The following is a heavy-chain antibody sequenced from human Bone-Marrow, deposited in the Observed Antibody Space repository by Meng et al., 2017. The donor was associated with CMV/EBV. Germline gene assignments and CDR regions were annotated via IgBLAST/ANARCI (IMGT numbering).Heavy chain of an antibody. J-gene: IGHJ3*02. CDR3: ARPSSGWMYDAFDI. CDR2: IYSGGNT. CDR1: GFTVSSNY. Sequence: GESLKISCAASGFTVSSNYMSWVRQAPGKGMEWVSVIYSGGNTYYTDSVKGRFTISRDNSKNTLYLQMNSLRAEDTAVYYCARPSSGWMYDAFDIWDQGTMVTVSS. D-gene: IGHD6-19*01. V-gene: IGHV3-66*02.